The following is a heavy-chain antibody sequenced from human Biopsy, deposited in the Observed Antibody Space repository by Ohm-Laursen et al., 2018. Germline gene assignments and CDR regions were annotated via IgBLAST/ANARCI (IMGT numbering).Heavy chain of an antibody. J-gene: IGHJ6*02. CDR1: GFSLNTRGMS. CDR3: ARIPILVVPAAIVYRHRRHLQGLDV. V-gene: IGHV2-70*16. D-gene: IGHD2-2*02. Sequence: TQTLTLTFTLSGFSLNTRGMSVTWIRQPPGKALEWLARIDWDDAKFYSESLKTRLTISKGTSENHVVLTLADVAPVDTATYYCARIPILVVPAAIVYRHRRHLQGLDVWGQGTTVIVSS. CDR2: IDWDDAK.